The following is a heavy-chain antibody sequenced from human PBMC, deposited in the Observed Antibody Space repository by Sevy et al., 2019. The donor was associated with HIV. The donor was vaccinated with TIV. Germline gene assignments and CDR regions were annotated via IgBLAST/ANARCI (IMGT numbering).Heavy chain of an antibody. D-gene: IGHD6-19*01. J-gene: IGHJ4*02. CDR2: IKQDGSEK. Sequence: GGSLRLSCAASGFTFSSYWMTWVRQAPGKGLEWVANIKQDGSEKYYVDSVKGRFTISRDNAKNSLYLQMNSLRAEDTAIYYCAAGYTSDYLTYWGQGTLVTVSS. V-gene: IGHV3-7*01. CDR1: GFTFSSYW. CDR3: AAGYTSDYLTY.